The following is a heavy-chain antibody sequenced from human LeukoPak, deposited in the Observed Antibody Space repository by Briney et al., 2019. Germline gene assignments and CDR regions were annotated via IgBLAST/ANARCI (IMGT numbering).Heavy chain of an antibody. CDR1: GFTFSDHY. J-gene: IGHJ4*02. CDR2: TRNKVNSYTT. CDR3: ARSMYGEGRRIIDFDY. D-gene: IGHD4/OR15-4a*01. V-gene: IGHV3-72*01. Sequence: PGGSLRLSCAASGFTFSDHYIDWVRQAPGKGLEWVARTRNKVNSYTTAYAASVTGNFTVSRDDSSNSVYLQMNSLKIEDTAVYYCARSMYGEGRRIIDFDYWGQGSLLTVSS.